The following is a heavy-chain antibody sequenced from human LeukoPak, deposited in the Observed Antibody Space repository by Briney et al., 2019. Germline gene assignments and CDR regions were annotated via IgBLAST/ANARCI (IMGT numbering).Heavy chain of an antibody. CDR1: GNTFTSNH. Sequence: ASVKVSCKASGNTFTSNHAHWVRQAPGQGLEWMGWISTYNGNTNYAQRLQGRVTMTTDTSTSTAYMELRSLSSDDTAVYYCARESSLAAAGATLYYFDSWGQGTLVAVSS. J-gene: IGHJ4*02. D-gene: IGHD6-13*01. CDR2: ISTYNGNT. CDR3: ARESSLAAAGATLYYFDS. V-gene: IGHV1-18*04.